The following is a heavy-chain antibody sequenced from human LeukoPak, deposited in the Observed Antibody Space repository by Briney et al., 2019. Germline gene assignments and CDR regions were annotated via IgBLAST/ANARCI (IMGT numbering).Heavy chain of an antibody. CDR2: IIPILGIA. CDR1: GGTFSSYA. Sequence: ASVKVSCKASGGTFSSYAISWVRQAPGQGLEWMGRIIPILGIANYAQKFQGRVTITADKSTSTAYMELSSLRSEDTAVYYCARDFWSGYPTNSGPYYYYGMDVWGQGTTVTVSS. CDR3: ARDFWSGYPTNSGPYYYYGMDV. J-gene: IGHJ6*02. D-gene: IGHD3-3*01. V-gene: IGHV1-69*04.